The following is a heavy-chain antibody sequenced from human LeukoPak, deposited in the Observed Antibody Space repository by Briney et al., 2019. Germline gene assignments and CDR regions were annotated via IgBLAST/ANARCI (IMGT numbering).Heavy chain of an antibody. J-gene: IGHJ3*02. CDR1: GFTFSSYA. CDR2: ISGSGGST. V-gene: IGHV3-23*01. Sequence: GGSLRLSCAASGFTFSSYAMSWVRQAPGKGLEWVSAISGSGGSTYYADSVKGRFTISIDNSKNTLYLQMNSLRAEDTAVYYCAKDIILDCSGGSCYADAFDIWGQGTMVTVSS. D-gene: IGHD2-15*01. CDR3: AKDIILDCSGGSCYADAFDI.